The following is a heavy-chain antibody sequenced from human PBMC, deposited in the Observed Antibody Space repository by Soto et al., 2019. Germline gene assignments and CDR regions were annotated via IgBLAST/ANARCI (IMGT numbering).Heavy chain of an antibody. CDR1: GFSLSTSGVG. V-gene: IGHV2-5*02. D-gene: IGHD2-15*01. CDR3: AHSGRHCSGGSCYSKSMDV. J-gene: IGHJ6*02. Sequence: QITLKESGPTLVKPTQTLTLTCTFSGFSLSTSGVGVGWIRQPPGKALEWLALIYWDDDKRYSPSLKSRLTITKEHPKNQVVLTKTNLDPVDTATYYCAHSGRHCSGGSCYSKSMDVWGQGTTVTVSS. CDR2: IYWDDDK.